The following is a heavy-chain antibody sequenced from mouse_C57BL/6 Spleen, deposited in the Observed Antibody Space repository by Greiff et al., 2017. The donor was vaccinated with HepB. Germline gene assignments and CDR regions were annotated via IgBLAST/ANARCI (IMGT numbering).Heavy chain of an antibody. CDR2: INYDGSST. V-gene: IGHV5-16*01. CDR1: GFTFSDYY. CDR3: ARDGLTGTGFDY. J-gene: IGHJ2*01. D-gene: IGHD4-1*01. Sequence: EVKLMESEGGLVQPGSSMKLSCTASGFTFSDYYMAWVRQVPEKGLEWVANINYDGSSTYYLDSLKSRFIISRDNAKNILYLQMSSLKSEDTATYYCARDGLTGTGFDYWGQGTTLTVSS.